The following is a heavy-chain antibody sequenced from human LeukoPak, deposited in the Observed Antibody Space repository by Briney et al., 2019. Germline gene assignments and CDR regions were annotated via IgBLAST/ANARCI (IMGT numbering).Heavy chain of an antibody. V-gene: IGHV3-74*01. Sequence: GGSLRLSCAASGFTFSSYWMHWVRQAPGKGLVWVSRISTDGSSTSYADSVKGRFTISRDNAKNTLYLQMNSLRAEDTAVYYCARDQNRGSDVWGKGTTVTVSS. CDR2: ISTDGSST. J-gene: IGHJ6*04. D-gene: IGHD3-10*01. CDR1: GFTFSSYW. CDR3: ARDQNRGSDV.